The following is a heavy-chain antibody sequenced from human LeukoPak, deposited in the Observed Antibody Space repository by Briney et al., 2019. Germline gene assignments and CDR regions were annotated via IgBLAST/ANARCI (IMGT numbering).Heavy chain of an antibody. J-gene: IGHJ2*01. D-gene: IGHD2/OR15-2a*01. CDR3: ARDRSMSGWYIDL. CDR2: IWYDGSNK. V-gene: IGHV3-33*01. Sequence: GRSLRLTCAAPVFTFTSYSMHRGRQAPDRGLGWVAVIWYDGSNKYYPDSVRGRFTISRDNSTNTLYLQVNSLRAEVRAVYYCARDRSMSGWYIDLWGRGTLVTVSS. CDR1: VFTFTSYS.